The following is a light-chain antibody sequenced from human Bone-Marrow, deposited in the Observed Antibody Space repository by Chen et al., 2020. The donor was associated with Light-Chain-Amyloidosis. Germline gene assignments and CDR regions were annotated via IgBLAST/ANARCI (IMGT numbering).Light chain of an antibody. Sequence: SYEPTQPPSVSVSPAQSARITCSGDDLPTKYAYWYQQKPGQAPVLVIHRDTERPSGISERFSGSSSGTTATLTISGVQAEDEADYHCQSADSSGTYEVIFGGGTKLTVL. CDR3: QSADSSGTYEVI. J-gene: IGLJ2*01. V-gene: IGLV3-25*03. CDR1: DLPTKY. CDR2: RDT.